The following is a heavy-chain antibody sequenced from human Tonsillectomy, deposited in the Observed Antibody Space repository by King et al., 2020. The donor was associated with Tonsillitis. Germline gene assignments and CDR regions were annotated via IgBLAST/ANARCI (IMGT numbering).Heavy chain of an antibody. Sequence: VQLVESGGGLVKPGGSLRLSCATSGFVFINSDMNWVRQAPGKGREGVSSIINIGTYIHYADSVKGRFTISRDTAKNSLFLQMNSLSAEDTAVYYCAKDKGADYYDNSRGAFDIWGQGTMVTVSS. CDR1: GFVFINSD. V-gene: IGHV3-21*01. CDR3: AKDKGADYYDNSRGAFDI. D-gene: IGHD3-22*01. J-gene: IGHJ3*02. CDR2: IINIGTYI.